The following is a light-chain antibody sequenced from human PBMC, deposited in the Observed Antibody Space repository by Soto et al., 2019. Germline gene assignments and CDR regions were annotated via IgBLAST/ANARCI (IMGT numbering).Light chain of an antibody. CDR1: ESVASSY. CDR2: GAS. Sequence: EIVLTQSPGTLSLSAGERATLSCRASESVASSYLAWYQQKPGQAPRLLIYGASSRATGIPDRFSGSGSGTDFTLTISRLEPEDFALYYCQQYNNWPLTFGGGTKVDI. CDR3: QQYNNWPLT. V-gene: IGKV3-20*01. J-gene: IGKJ4*01.